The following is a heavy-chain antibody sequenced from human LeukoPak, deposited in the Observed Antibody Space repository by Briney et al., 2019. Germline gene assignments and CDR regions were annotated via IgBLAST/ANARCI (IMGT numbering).Heavy chain of an antibody. D-gene: IGHD6-19*01. Sequence: VASVKVSCKASGYTFTGYYMHWVRQAPGQGLEWMGRINPNSGGTNYAQKFQGRVTMTRDTSTSTVYMELSSLRSEDTAVYYCATGGIAVAGTLLFDPWGQGTLVTVSS. CDR3: ATGGIAVAGTLLFDP. CDR1: GYTFTGYY. CDR2: INPNSGGT. J-gene: IGHJ5*02. V-gene: IGHV1-2*06.